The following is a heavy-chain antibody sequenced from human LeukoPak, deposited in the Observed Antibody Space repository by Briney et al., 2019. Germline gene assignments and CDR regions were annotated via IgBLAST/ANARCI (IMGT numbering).Heavy chain of an antibody. J-gene: IGHJ5*02. CDR2: INPNSGGT. Sequence: ASVKVSCKASGYTFTGYYMHWVRQAPGQGLEWMGWINPNSGGTNYAQKFQGRVTMTRDMSISTAYMELSRLRSDDTAVYYCAREILSRRHSGNYVTGFDPWGQGTLVTVSS. D-gene: IGHD1-26*01. CDR1: GYTFTGYY. V-gene: IGHV1-2*02. CDR3: AREILSRRHSGNYVTGFDP.